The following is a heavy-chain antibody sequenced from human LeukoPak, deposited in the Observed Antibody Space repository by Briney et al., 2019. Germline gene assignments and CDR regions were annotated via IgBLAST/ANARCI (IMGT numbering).Heavy chain of an antibody. CDR2: IIPIFGTA. D-gene: IGHD5-24*01. Sequence: SVKVSCKASGGTFSSYAISWLRQAPGQGLEWMGGIIPIFGTANYAQKCQGRVTITTDESTSTAYRELSSLRSEDTGVYYCARAKMATIGNFFDYWGQGTLVTVPS. V-gene: IGHV1-69*05. J-gene: IGHJ4*02. CDR3: ARAKMATIGNFFDY. CDR1: GGTFSSYA.